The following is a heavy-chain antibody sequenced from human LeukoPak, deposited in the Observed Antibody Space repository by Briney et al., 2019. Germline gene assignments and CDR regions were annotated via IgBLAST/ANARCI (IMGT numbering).Heavy chain of an antibody. CDR1: GGSFSGYY. CDR3: ARGVSRYSSGWYGPSWFDP. CDR2: TNHSGST. J-gene: IGHJ5*02. D-gene: IGHD6-19*01. V-gene: IGHV4-34*01. Sequence: SETLSLTCAVYGGSFSGYYWSWIRQPPGKGLEWIGETNHSGSTNYNPSLKSRVTISVDTSKNQFSLKLSSVTAADTAVYYCARGVSRYSSGWYGPSWFDPWGQGTLVTVSS.